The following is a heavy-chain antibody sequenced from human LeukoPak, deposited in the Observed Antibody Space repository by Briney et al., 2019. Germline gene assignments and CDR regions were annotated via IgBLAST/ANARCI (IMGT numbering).Heavy chain of an antibody. D-gene: IGHD3-10*01. J-gene: IGHJ4*02. Sequence: ASVKVSCKASGYTFTDYYMHWVRQAPGQGLEWMGWINPNSGGTNYAQKFQGRVTMTRDTSISTAYMELSRLRSDDTAVYYCARDTWGEAAELFDWGQGTLVTVSS. CDR2: INPNSGGT. V-gene: IGHV1-2*02. CDR1: GYTFTDYY. CDR3: ARDTWGEAAELFD.